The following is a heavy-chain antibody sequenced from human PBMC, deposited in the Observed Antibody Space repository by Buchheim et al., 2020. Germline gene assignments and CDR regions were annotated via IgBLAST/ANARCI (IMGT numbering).Heavy chain of an antibody. CDR3: ARDTAMVSYYYYGMDV. Sequence: QVQPVQSGAEVKKPGSSVKVSCKASGGTFSSYTISWVRQAPGQGLEWMGRIIPILGIANYAQKFQGRVTITADKSTSTAYLELSSLRSEDTAVYYCARDTAMVSYYYYGMDVWGQGTT. V-gene: IGHV1-69*02. D-gene: IGHD5-18*01. CDR1: GGTFSSYT. CDR2: IIPILGIA. J-gene: IGHJ6*02.